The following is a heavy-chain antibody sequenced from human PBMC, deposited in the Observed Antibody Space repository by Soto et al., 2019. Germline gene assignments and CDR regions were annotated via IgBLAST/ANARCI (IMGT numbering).Heavy chain of an antibody. CDR3: ARSSPFIVVVVAATLPGDYYGMDV. CDR2: IYHGGST. Sequence: QVQLQESGPGLVKPSGTLSLTCAVSGGSISSSNWWSGVRQPPGKGLEWIGEIYHGGSTNYNPSLKSRVTISVDKSKNQFSLKLSSVTAADTAVYYCARSSPFIVVVVAATLPGDYYGMDVWGQGTTVTVSS. J-gene: IGHJ6*02. D-gene: IGHD2-15*01. CDR1: GGSISSSNW. V-gene: IGHV4-4*02.